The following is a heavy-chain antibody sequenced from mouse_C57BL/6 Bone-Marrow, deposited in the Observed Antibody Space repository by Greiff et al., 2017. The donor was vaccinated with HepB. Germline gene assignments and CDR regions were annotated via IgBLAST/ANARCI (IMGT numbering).Heavy chain of an antibody. CDR2: FHPYNDDT. CDR3: ARGITTVVEDWYFDV. CDR1: GYTFTTYP. J-gene: IGHJ1*03. Sequence: QVHVKQSGAELVKPGASVKMSCKASGYTFTTYPIEWMKQNHGKSLEWIGNFHPYNDDTKYNEKFKGKATLTVEKSSSTVYLELSRLTSDDSAVYYCARGITTVVEDWYFDVWGTGTTVTVSS. D-gene: IGHD1-1*01. V-gene: IGHV1-47*01.